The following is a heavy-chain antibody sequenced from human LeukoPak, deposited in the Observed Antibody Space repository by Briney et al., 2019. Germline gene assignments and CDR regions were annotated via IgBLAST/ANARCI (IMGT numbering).Heavy chain of an antibody. D-gene: IGHD6-19*01. CDR1: GGSFSGYY. CDR3: ATGGYSSGWHGFQH. Sequence: SETLSLTCAIYGGSFSGYYGSWIRQTPGKGLEWIGEISPGGSTNYNPSLKSRVTISVDKSKNQFSLKLSSVTAADTAVYYCATGGYSSGWHGFQHWGQGTLVTVSS. CDR2: ISPGGST. V-gene: IGHV4-34*01. J-gene: IGHJ1*01.